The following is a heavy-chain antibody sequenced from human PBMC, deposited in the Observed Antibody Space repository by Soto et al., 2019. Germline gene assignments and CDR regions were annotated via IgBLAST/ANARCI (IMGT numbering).Heavy chain of an antibody. J-gene: IGHJ4*02. V-gene: IGHV4-59*01. D-gene: IGHD2-21*02. CDR2: IYYSGST. CDR1: GGSISNFY. Sequence: SETLSLTCTVSGGSISNFYWSWIRQPPGKGLEWIGYIYYSGSTNYNPSLTSRVTISVDTSKNQFSLKLSSVTAADTAVYYCASARLGGVTNFDYWGQVNLVTVSS. CDR3: ASARLGGVTNFDY.